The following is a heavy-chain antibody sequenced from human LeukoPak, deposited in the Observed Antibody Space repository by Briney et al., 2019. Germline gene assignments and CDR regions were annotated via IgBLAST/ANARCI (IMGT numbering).Heavy chain of an antibody. CDR2: ISGSGGTT. D-gene: IGHD3-9*01. Sequence: GGSLRLSCAASSFTFSNYAMSWVRQAPGKGLEWVSGISGSGGTTNYADSVKGRFTISRDNSKNTVYLQMTGLRAEDTAVYYCVKGFRDIDFDWLLYFDFWGQEILVTVSS. J-gene: IGHJ4*02. V-gene: IGHV3-23*01. CDR3: VKGFRDIDFDWLLYFDF. CDR1: SFTFSNYA.